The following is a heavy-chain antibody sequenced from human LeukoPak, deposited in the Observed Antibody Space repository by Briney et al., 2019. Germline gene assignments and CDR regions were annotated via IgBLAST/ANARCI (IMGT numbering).Heavy chain of an antibody. CDR3: ARGGAAAVRRFDP. CDR2: IKQDGSEK. Sequence: GGSLRLSCAASGFTFSSYWMSWVRQAPGKGREWVANIKQDGSEKYYVDSVKGRFTISRDNAKNSLYLQMNSLRAEDTAVYYCARGGAAAVRRFDPWGQGTLVTVSS. D-gene: IGHD6-13*01. CDR1: GFTFSSYW. J-gene: IGHJ5*02. V-gene: IGHV3-7*01.